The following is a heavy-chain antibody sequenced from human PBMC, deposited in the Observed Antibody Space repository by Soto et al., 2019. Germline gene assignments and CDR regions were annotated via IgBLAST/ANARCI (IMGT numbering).Heavy chain of an antibody. V-gene: IGHV1-18*04. D-gene: IGHD3-3*01. CDR1: GYTFPTYG. Sequence: QVQLVQSGPEVKKPGGSVKVSCKASGYTFPTYGFSWVRQAPGQGLEWVGWIGADNSDTTYAQKFQGXVXXXIXXSTTTSYMELRSLTTDDTAVYFCARDWRGAEGFDPWGQGTLVTVSS. CDR3: ARDWRGAEGFDP. CDR2: IGADNSDT. J-gene: IGHJ5*02.